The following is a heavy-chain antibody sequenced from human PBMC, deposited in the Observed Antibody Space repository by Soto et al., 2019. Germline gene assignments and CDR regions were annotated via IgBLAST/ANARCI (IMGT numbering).Heavy chain of an antibody. CDR2: INCSGGGT. Sequence: QVQLVQSGAEVKKPGASVKVSCKASGYTFTNYYMHWGRQAPGQGLEWVEIINCSGGGTNYAQKFRGRVRMTRDTATGTVYVELISLGSEDTTVYYSLKEYSGGHFDYWGQGTLVTVAS. V-gene: IGHV1-46*01. J-gene: IGHJ4*02. CDR3: LKEYSGGHFDY. CDR1: GYTFTNYY. D-gene: IGHD3-10*01.